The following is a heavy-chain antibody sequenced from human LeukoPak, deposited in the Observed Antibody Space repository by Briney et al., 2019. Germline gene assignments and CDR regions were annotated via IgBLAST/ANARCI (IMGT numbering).Heavy chain of an antibody. CDR2: IYYSGST. D-gene: IGHD6-13*01. CDR3: ASSIPKLAAAGTGLFDY. V-gene: IGHV4-34*01. J-gene: IGHJ4*02. CDR1: GGSFSGYY. Sequence: SETLSLTCAVYGGSFSGYYWGWIRQPPGKGLEWIWRIYYSGSTYYNPSLKSRVTISVDTSKNQFSLKLSSVTAADTAVYYCASSIPKLAAAGTGLFDYWGQGTLVTVSS.